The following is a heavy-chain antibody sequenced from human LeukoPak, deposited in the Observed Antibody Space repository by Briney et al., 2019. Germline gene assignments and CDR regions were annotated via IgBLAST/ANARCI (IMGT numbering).Heavy chain of an antibody. CDR1: GFTISTYG. V-gene: IGHV3-30*02. Sequence: GGSLRLSCAASGFTISTYGMHWVRQAPGKGLEWVAYIRYDGSNKYNEDSVKGRFTISRDNAKNSLYLQMNSLRAEDTAVYYCAKLPVDTGVNYWGQGTLVTVSS. J-gene: IGHJ4*02. D-gene: IGHD5-18*01. CDR3: AKLPVDTGVNY. CDR2: IRYDGSNK.